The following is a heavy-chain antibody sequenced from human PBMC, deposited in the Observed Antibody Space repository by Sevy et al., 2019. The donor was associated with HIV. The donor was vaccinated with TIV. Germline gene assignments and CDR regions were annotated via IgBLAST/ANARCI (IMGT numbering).Heavy chain of an antibody. Sequence: SETLSLTCTVSGGSISSYYWSWIRQPAGKGLEWIGRIYTSGSTNYNPSLKSRVTMSVDTSKNQFSLKLSSVTAADTAVYYCARDCGYSSSWYTPTGMLVWWFDRWGQGTLVTVSS. CDR3: ARDCGYSSSWYTPTGMLVWWFDR. D-gene: IGHD6-13*01. CDR1: GGSISSYY. CDR2: IYTSGST. J-gene: IGHJ5*02. V-gene: IGHV4-4*07.